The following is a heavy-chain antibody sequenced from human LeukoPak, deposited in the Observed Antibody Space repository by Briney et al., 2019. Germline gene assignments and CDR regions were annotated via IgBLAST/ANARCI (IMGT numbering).Heavy chain of an antibody. CDR3: ARDQSLAAGSDY. Sequence: ASVKVSCKASGYTFTGYYMHWVRQAPGQGLEWMGWINPNSGGTNYAQKFQGRVTMTTDTSISTAYMELSRLRSDDTAVYYCARDQSLAAGSDYWGQGTLVTVSS. J-gene: IGHJ4*02. CDR1: GYTFTGYY. D-gene: IGHD6-13*01. CDR2: INPNSGGT. V-gene: IGHV1-2*02.